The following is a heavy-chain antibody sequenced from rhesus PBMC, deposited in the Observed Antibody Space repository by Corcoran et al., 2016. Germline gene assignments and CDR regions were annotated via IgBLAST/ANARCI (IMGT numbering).Heavy chain of an antibody. Sequence: QVQLQESGPGLVRPSETLPLTCAVSGASIGDNYWSWIRLAPGRGLEWIGRIYGRRRTTNSTPSFTSGVAISIDPSNNKLSLSLKSVTAADTAVYYCAKAGVATDFDYWGQGVLVTVSS. CDR1: GASIGDNY. CDR2: IYGRRRTT. J-gene: IGHJ4*01. CDR3: AKAGVATDFDY. D-gene: IGHD1-44*01. V-gene: IGHV4S2*01.